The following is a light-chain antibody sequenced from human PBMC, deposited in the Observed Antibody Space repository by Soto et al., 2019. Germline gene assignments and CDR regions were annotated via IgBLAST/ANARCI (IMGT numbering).Light chain of an antibody. Sequence: QSALTQPRSVSGSPGQSVTISCTGTSSDVCAYNHVSWYQQHPGKAPKLMIYDVSKRPSGVPDRFSGSKSGNTASLTISGLQAEDEADYYCCSYAGTYVFGTGTKVTVL. V-gene: IGLV2-11*01. CDR1: SSDVCAYNH. CDR2: DVS. CDR3: CSYAGTYV. J-gene: IGLJ1*01.